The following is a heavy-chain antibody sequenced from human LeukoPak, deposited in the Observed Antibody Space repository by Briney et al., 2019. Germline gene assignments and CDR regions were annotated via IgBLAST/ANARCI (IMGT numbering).Heavy chain of an antibody. J-gene: IGHJ6*02. CDR2: INHNGNVN. CDR3: ARGGGLDV. CDR1: GFTFSSYW. Sequence: GGSLRLSCAASGFTFSSYWMNWARQAPGKGLEWVASINHNGNVNYYVDSVKGRFNISRDNAKNSLYLQMSNLRAEDTAVYFCARGGGLDVWGQGATVTVSS. V-gene: IGHV3-7*03. D-gene: IGHD3-16*01.